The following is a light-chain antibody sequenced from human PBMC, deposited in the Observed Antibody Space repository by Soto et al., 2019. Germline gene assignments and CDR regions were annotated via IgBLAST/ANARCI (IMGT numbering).Light chain of an antibody. CDR2: DAS. CDR1: QNINNY. V-gene: IGKV1-39*01. J-gene: IGKJ1*01. CDR3: QQSYSTTWT. Sequence: IQMTQSPPSLSASVGDRVTITCQASQNINNYLNWYQQKPGRAPKLLIYDASNLEAGVPSRFRGSGSGTDFTLTISSLQPEDFATYYCQQSYSTTWTFGQGTKVDIK.